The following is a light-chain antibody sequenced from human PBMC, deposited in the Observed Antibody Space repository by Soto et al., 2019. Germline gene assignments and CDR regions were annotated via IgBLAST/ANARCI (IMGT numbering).Light chain of an antibody. Sequence: SQSPSTLTVSTGERATLSCRASQTVSSYLLWYQQIPGQAPRLLIYDASNRASGTPARFSGSGSETDFTLTIISLEPEDIAVYDCQHRMIWPLTFAQGTRLEIK. CDR2: DAS. V-gene: IGKV3-11*01. CDR3: QHRMIWPLT. CDR1: QTVSSY. J-gene: IGKJ5*01.